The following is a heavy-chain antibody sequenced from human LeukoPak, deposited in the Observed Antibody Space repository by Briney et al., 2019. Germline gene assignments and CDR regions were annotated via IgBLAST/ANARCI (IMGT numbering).Heavy chain of an antibody. J-gene: IGHJ4*02. CDR2: ISSSGSTI. CDR1: GFTFSDYY. Sequence: TGGSLRLSCAASGFTFSDYYMSWIRQAPGKGLEWVSYISSSGSTIYYTNSVKGQFTISRDNAKNSLYLEMNRLRAEDTAAYYCAKYSNGVFDYWGQGTLVTVSS. D-gene: IGHD3-22*01. V-gene: IGHV3-11*01. CDR3: AKYSNGVFDY.